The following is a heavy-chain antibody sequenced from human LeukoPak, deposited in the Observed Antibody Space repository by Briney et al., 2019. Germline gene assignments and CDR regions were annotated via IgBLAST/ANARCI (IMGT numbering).Heavy chain of an antibody. D-gene: IGHD5-24*01. Sequence: SETLSLTCTVSGYSISSGYYWGWIRQPPGKGLEWIGSIYHSGSTYYNPSLKSRVTISVDTSKNQFSLKLSSVTAADTAVYYCARVDGYSPIDYWGQGTLVTVSS. V-gene: IGHV4-38-2*02. CDR2: IYHSGST. CDR1: GYSISSGYY. J-gene: IGHJ4*02. CDR3: ARVDGYSPIDY.